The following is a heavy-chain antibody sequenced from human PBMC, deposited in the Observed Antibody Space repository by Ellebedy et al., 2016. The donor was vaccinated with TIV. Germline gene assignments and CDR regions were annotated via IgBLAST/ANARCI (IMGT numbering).Heavy chain of an antibody. CDR3: ARANYFNSQTYYFDF. J-gene: IGHJ4*02. Sequence: ASVKVSCKASGYTFTTYGFSWMRQAPGQGLQWMGWVAPFGQSPNYAQKFQGRVTLATDTSTSTVYMELRSLRSDDTAIYYCARANYFNSQTYYFDFWGQGTQVTVSS. V-gene: IGHV1-18*04. CDR2: VAPFGQSP. CDR1: GYTFTTYG. D-gene: IGHD3-10*01.